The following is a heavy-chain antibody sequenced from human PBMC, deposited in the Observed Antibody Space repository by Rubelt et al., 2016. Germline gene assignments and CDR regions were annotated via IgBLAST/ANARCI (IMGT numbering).Heavy chain of an antibody. D-gene: IGHD3-22*01. CDR2: IKSKTDGGTP. Sequence: EVQLVESGGGLVKPGGSLRLSCAASGLTFNNAWMNWVRQAPGKGLEWVGLIKSKTDGGTPDYAAPVKGRFTISRDDSRTTLYLQVNTLKTEDTAVYYCTTDLGYYDSSGFPYWGQGTLVTVSS. J-gene: IGHJ4*02. CDR3: TTDLGYYDSSGFPY. CDR1: GLTFNNAW. V-gene: IGHV3-15*07.